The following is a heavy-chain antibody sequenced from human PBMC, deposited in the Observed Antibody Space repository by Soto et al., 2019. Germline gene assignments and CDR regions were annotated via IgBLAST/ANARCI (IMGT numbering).Heavy chain of an antibody. CDR2: ISTYNGDT. J-gene: IGHJ6*02. V-gene: IGHV1-18*01. CDR1: GYNFNTSG. D-gene: IGHD1-26*01. Sequence: QVQLVQSGPEVRKPGASVKVSCEASGYNFNTSGISWVRQVPGQGLESMGWISTYNGDTNSAQNFQGRVLITAETSTGTAYMELMSLKSDDTAVYYCARQGSWPYYYYGLDVWGQGTTVTVSS. CDR3: ARQGSWPYYYYGLDV.